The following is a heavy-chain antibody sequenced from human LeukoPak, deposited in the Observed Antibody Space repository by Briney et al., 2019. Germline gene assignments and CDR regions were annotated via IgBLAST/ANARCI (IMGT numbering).Heavy chain of an antibody. V-gene: IGHV1-18*01. CDR3: AREPPDYYDSSGYHFDY. CDR1: GYTFTSYG. CDR2: ISAYNGNT. D-gene: IGHD3-22*01. Sequence: ASVKVSCKASGYTFTSYGISWVRQAPGQGLEWMGWISAYNGNTNYAQKLQGRVTMTTDTSTSTAYMELRSLRSDDTAVYYCAREPPDYYDSSGYHFDYWGQGTLVTVSS. J-gene: IGHJ4*02.